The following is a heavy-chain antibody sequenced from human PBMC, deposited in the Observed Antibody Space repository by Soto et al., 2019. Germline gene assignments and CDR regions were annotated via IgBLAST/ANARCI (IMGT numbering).Heavy chain of an antibody. CDR3: ARDIVVVPDATLGEPLPFLEWLLPRPVYYFYGMAV. CDR2: IYTSGST. D-gene: IGHD2-2*01. CDR1: GGSISSYY. V-gene: IGHV4-4*07. J-gene: IGHJ6*02. Sequence: SETLSLTCTVSGGSISSYYWSWIRQPAGKGLEWIGRIYTSGSTNYNPSLKSRVTMSVDTSKNQFSLKLSSVTAADTAVYYCARDIVVVPDATLGEPLPFLEWLLPRPVYYFYGMAVWGQGTTVTVSS.